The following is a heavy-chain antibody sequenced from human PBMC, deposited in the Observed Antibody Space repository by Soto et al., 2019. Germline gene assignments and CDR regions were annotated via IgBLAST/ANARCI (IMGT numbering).Heavy chain of an antibody. CDR2: ISAYNGNT. J-gene: IGHJ5*02. D-gene: IGHD5-12*01. V-gene: IGHV1-18*01. CDR3: GRDLRYSGYDWNNWFDP. CDR1: GYTFTSYG. Sequence: ASVKVSCKASGYTFTSYGISWVRQAPGQGLEWMGWISAYNGNTNYAQKLQGRVTMTTDTSTSTAYMELRSLRSDDTAVYYCGRDLRYSGYDWNNWFDPWGQGTLVTVSS.